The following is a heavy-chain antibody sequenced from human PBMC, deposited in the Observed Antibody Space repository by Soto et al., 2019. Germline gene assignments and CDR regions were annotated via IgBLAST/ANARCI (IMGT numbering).Heavy chain of an antibody. CDR2: INAGNGNT. V-gene: IGHV1-3*01. D-gene: IGHD6-19*01. Sequence: ASVKVSCKASGYTFTSYGIHWVRQAPGQRLEWTGWINAGNGNTKYSEKFQGRVTITRDTSASTAYLELSSLRSEDTAVYYCARVFSGYSSGPLGYWGQGTLVTVSS. J-gene: IGHJ4*02. CDR1: GYTFTSYG. CDR3: ARVFSGYSSGPLGY.